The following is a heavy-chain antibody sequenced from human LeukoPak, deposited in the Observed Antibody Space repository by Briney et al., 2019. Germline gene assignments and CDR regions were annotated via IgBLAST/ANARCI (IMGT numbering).Heavy chain of an antibody. D-gene: IGHD3-3*01. CDR1: GFIFSRYW. Sequence: GGSLRLSCAASGFIFSRYWMYWVRQAPGKGLVWVSLINSDGTEISYADSVKGRFTISRDNAANTLNLQMDSLRGDDTAVYYCARVGVRGDGSHRTGVDYWGQGTLVAVSS. CDR3: ARVGVRGDGSHRTGVDY. J-gene: IGHJ4*02. CDR2: INSDGTEI. V-gene: IGHV3-74*01.